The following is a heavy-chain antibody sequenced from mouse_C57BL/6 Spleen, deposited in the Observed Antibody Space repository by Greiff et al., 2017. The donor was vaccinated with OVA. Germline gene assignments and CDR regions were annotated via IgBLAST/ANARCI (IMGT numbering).Heavy chain of an antibody. CDR2: IDPETGGT. D-gene: IGHD2-4*01. J-gene: IGHJ3*01. CDR3: TIYYDYDVGFAY. CDR1: GYTFTDYE. V-gene: IGHV1-15*01. Sequence: VQLQQSGAELVRPGASVTLSCKASGYTFTDYEMHWVKQTPVHGLEWIGAIDPETGGTAYNQKFKGKAILTADKSSSTAYMELRSLTSEDSAVYYCTIYYDYDVGFAYWGQGTLVTVSA.